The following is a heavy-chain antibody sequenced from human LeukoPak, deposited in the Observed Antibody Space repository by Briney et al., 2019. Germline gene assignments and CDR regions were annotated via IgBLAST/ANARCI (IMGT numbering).Heavy chain of an antibody. D-gene: IGHD3-9*01. CDR2: ISGSGGST. Sequence: GGSLRLSCAASGFTFSSYAMSWVRQAPGKGLEGGSAISGSGGSTYYADSVKGRFTISRDNANKSLYLQMNSLRADDTAVYYCARIETATGPAGPAGYWGQGTLVTVSS. CDR3: ARIETATGPAGPAGY. CDR1: GFTFSSYA. V-gene: IGHV3-23*01. J-gene: IGHJ4*02.